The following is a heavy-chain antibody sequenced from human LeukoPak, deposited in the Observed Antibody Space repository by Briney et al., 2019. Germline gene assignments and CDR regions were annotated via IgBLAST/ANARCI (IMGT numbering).Heavy chain of an antibody. J-gene: IGHJ4*02. CDR1: GFSFISYD. CDR3: PRAYSSNWHSFAY. CDR2: VRGSGGDT. V-gene: IGHV3-23*01. Sequence: PGGSLTLSCTASGFSFISYDMSWVRQAPGQGLEWVSTVRGSGGDTYYADSVKGRFTISRDNSKNTLYLQLNSLRAETPAVYPCPRAYSSNWHSFAYWSQGTLVTVSS. D-gene: IGHD6-13*01.